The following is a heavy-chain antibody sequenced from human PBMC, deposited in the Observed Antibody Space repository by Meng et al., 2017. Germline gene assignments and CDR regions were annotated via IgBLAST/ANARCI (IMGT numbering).Heavy chain of an antibody. CDR2: IKQDGSEK. CDR1: GFTFSSYW. V-gene: IGHV3-7*01. Sequence: GESLKISCAASGFTFSSYWMSWVRQAPGKGLEWVANIKQDGSEKYYVDSVKGRFTISRDNAKNSLYLQMNSLRAEDTAVYYCARDHRPLDYVWGSYRLLDPWGQGTLVTVSS. J-gene: IGHJ5*02. D-gene: IGHD3-16*01. CDR3: ARDHRPLDYVWGSYRLLDP.